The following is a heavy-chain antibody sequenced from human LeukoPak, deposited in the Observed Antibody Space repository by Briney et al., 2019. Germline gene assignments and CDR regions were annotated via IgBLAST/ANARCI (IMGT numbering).Heavy chain of an antibody. CDR3: ARVGLRRGSGYYAVDV. CDR2: IIPVFGSA. D-gene: IGHD3-10*01. Sequence: SVKVSCKASGGTFASYAISWVRQAPGQGLEWMGGIIPVFGSANYAQKFQGRVTITADESTSTAYMELSSLRSEDTAVYYCARVGLRRGSGYYAVDVWGQGTTVTVSS. CDR1: GGTFASYA. V-gene: IGHV1-69*13. J-gene: IGHJ6*02.